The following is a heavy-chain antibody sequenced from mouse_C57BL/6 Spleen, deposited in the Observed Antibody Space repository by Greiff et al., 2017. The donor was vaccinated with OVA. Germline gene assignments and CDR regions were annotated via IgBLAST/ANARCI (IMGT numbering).Heavy chain of an antibody. CDR1: GFTFSDAW. J-gene: IGHJ2*01. CDR3: TRRTYDGYYYFDY. CDR2: IRNKANNHAT. V-gene: IGHV6-6*01. D-gene: IGHD2-3*01. Sequence: VQLKESGGGLVQPGGSMKLSCAASGFTFSDAWMDWVRQSPEKGLEWVAEIRNKANNHATYYAESVKGRFTISRDDSKSSVYLQMNSLRAEDTGIYYCTRRTYDGYYYFDYWGQGTTLTVSS.